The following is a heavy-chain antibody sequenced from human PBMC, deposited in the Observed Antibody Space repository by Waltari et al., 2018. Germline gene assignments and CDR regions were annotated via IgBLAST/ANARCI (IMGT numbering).Heavy chain of an antibody. CDR3: ARDLPPGAWGY. D-gene: IGHD3-10*01. CDR2: IYHSGST. J-gene: IGHJ4*02. V-gene: IGHV4-38-2*02. CDR1: GYSISSDYY. Sequence: QVQLQESGPGLVKPSETLSLTCAVSGYSISSDYYWGWIRQPPGKGLEWIGSIYHSGSTYYNPSLKMRGTISVDTSKNQFSLKLSSLTAADTAVYYCARDLPPGAWGYWGQGTLVTVSS.